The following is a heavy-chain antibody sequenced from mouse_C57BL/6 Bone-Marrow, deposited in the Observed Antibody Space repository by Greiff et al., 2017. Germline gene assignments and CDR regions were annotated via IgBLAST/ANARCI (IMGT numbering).Heavy chain of an antibody. CDR2: IHPNSGST. Sequence: QVQLQQPGAELVKPGASVTLSCTASGYTFTSYWMHWVKQRPGQGLAWIGMIHPNSGSTNYNEKFKSKATLTVDKSSSTAYMHLSSLTSEDSAVYYCARSNPWFAYWGQGTLVTVSA. V-gene: IGHV1-64*01. CDR3: ARSNPWFAY. J-gene: IGHJ3*01. CDR1: GYTFTSYW.